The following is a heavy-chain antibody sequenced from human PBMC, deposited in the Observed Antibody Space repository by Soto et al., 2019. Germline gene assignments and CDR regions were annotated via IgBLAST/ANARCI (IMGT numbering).Heavy chain of an antibody. CDR2: ISSSSSYI. Sequence: XGSLQLSCAASGFTFSSYSMNWVRQAPGKGLEWVSSISSSSSYIYYADSVKGRFTISRDNAKNSLYLQMNSPRAEDTAVYYCARDSTLYCSSTSCPSNWFDPRGQGTLVTVSS. D-gene: IGHD2-2*01. J-gene: IGHJ5*02. CDR1: GFTFSSYS. CDR3: ARDSTLYCSSTSCPSNWFDP. V-gene: IGHV3-21*01.